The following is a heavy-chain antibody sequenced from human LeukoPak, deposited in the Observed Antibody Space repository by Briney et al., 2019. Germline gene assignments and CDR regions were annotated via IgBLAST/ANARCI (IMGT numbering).Heavy chain of an antibody. V-gene: IGHV4-34*01. D-gene: IGHD3-22*01. CDR2: INHSGST. CDR1: GGSFRGYY. J-gene: IGHJ4*02. CDR3: ARGPPRDFDTRGFYYNY. Sequence: AETLSLTCGICGGSFRGYYWSWFRQPPGKGLEWIGEINHSGSTNYDPSLESRVTISEAMSKTHFSLKLTSVTAADTAVYYCARGPPRDFDTRGFYYNYWGQGVLVTVSS.